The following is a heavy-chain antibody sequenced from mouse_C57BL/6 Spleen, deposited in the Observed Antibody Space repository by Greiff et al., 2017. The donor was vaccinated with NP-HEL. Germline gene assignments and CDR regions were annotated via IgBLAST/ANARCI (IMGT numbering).Heavy chain of an antibody. CDR2: ISDGGSYT. Sequence: EVKVVESGGGLVKPGGSLKLSCAASGFTFSSYAMSWVRQTPEKRLEWVATISDGGSYTYYPDNVKGRFTISRDNAKNNLYLQMSHLKSEDTAMYYCARDHYGSSLGRAMDYWGQGTSVTVSS. CDR3: ARDHYGSSLGRAMDY. CDR1: GFTFSSYA. V-gene: IGHV5-4*01. D-gene: IGHD1-1*01. J-gene: IGHJ4*01.